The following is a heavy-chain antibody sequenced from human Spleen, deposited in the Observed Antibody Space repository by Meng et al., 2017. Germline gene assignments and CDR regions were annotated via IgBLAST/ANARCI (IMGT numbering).Heavy chain of an antibody. CDR1: GFTFGDYA. J-gene: IGHJ4*02. D-gene: IGHD6-19*01. CDR3: ARGAIAVAGSEFDY. V-gene: IGHV3-9*01. CDR2: VSWNSGII. Sequence: GGSLRLSCAASGFTFGDYALHWVRHAPGKGLEWVSVVSWNSGIIGYADSVKGRFTISSDNAKNSLYLQMDSLRPEDTAFYYCARGAIAVAGSEFDYWGQGTLVTVSS.